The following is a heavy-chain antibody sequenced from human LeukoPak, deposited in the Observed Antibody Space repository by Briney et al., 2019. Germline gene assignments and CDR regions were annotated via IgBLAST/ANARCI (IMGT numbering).Heavy chain of an antibody. D-gene: IGHD5-18*01. J-gene: IGHJ6*02. CDR1: GFTFSSSW. CDR3: ARDGYGMTLDV. Sequence: PGGSLRLSCAASGFTFSSSWMTWVRQAPGKGLEWVANIKQDGGEKYYVDSVKGRFTISRDNAKNSLYLQMNSLRADDTAVYYCARDGYGMTLDVWGQGTTVIVSS. V-gene: IGHV3-7*03. CDR2: IKQDGGEK.